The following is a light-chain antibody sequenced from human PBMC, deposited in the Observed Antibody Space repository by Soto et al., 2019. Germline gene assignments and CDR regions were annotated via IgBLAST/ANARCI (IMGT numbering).Light chain of an antibody. Sequence: QSALTQPASVSGSPGQSITISCTGTSSDIGGYNYVSWYQQLPGKVPKLIIYDVSNRPSGVSVRFSGSKSGNAASLTISGLQAEDEADYCSSYTSTSTLYVFGTGTKLTVL. CDR3: SSYTSTSTLYV. J-gene: IGLJ1*01. V-gene: IGLV2-14*03. CDR1: SSDIGGYNY. CDR2: DVS.